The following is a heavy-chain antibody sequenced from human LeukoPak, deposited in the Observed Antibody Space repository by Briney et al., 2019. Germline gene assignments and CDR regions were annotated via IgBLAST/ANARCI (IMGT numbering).Heavy chain of an antibody. CDR3: ARVSRQQLVSSWFDP. D-gene: IGHD6-13*01. CDR2: IIPIFGTA. V-gene: IGHV1-69*06. J-gene: IGHJ5*02. Sequence: ASVKVSCKASGGTFSSYAISWVRQAPGQGLEWMGGIIPIFGTANYAQKFQGRVTITADKSTSTAYMELSSLRSEDTAVYYCARVSRQQLVSSWFDPWGQGTLVTVSS. CDR1: GGTFSSYA.